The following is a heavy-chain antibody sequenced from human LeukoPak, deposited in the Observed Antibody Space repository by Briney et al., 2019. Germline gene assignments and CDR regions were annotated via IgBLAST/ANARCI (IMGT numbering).Heavy chain of an antibody. CDR1: GFTLSSYW. Sequence: PGGSLRLSCAASGFTLSSYWMHWVRQAPGKGLVWVSRINSDGSSTTYADSVKGRFTISRDNAKNTLYLQMNSLRAEDTGVYYCARIASHSSSWYDGGYRGQGTLVTVSS. V-gene: IGHV3-74*01. CDR3: ARIASHSSSWYDGGY. D-gene: IGHD6-13*01. J-gene: IGHJ4*02. CDR2: INSDGSST.